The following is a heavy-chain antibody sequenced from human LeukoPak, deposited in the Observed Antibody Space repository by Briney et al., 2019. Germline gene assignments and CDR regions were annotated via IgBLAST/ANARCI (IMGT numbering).Heavy chain of an antibody. CDR2: ISDRGDRT. Sequence: PGGSLRLSCAASGFNLSSYAVSSVRQAPGKGLEWFSFISDRGDRTYYADCVKGRFPVSRDNSKNTVYLQLNSMRAEDTAVYHCPNKFEPAYRESLLVYYYYYMDVWGKRTTVTVSS. D-gene: IGHD1-14*01. CDR1: GFNLSSYA. J-gene: IGHJ6*03. CDR3: PNKFEPAYRESLLVYYYYYMDV. V-gene: IGHV3-23*01.